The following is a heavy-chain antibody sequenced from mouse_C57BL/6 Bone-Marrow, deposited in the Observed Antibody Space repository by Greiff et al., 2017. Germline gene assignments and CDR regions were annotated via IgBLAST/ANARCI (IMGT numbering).Heavy chain of an antibody. D-gene: IGHD2-12*01. CDR2: IYPGDGDT. Sequence: QVQLKQSGPELVKPGASVKISCKASGYAFSSSWMNWVKQRPGKGLAWIGRIYPGDGDTNYNGKFKGKATLTADKSSSTAYMQLSSLTSADSAVYCCARGYDDGAWFAYWGQGTLVTVSA. V-gene: IGHV1-82*01. J-gene: IGHJ3*01. CDR1: GYAFSSSW. CDR3: ARGYDDGAWFAY.